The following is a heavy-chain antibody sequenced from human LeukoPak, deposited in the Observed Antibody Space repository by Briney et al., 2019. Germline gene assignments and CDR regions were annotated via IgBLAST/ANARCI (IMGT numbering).Heavy chain of an antibody. CDR3: ARALLWSAIGY. Sequence: SETLSLTCTVSGGSISSSSYYWGWIRQPPGKGLEWIGSIYYSGSTYYNPSLKSRVTISVDTSKNQFSLKLSSVTAADTAVYYCARALLWSAIGYWGQGTLVTVSS. V-gene: IGHV4-39*07. D-gene: IGHD3-10*01. CDR2: IYYSGST. CDR1: GGSISSSSYY. J-gene: IGHJ4*02.